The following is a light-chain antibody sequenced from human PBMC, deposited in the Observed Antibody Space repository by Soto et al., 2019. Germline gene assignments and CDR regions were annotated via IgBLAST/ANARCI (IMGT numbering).Light chain of an antibody. J-gene: IGKJ2*01. CDR3: QQYHALPYT. Sequence: DIQVTQSPSSLSASVGDRVTITCQASQDISRYLDWYQQKPGQAPKVLIYGASNLIRGVSSRFSGSGSGTHFTFTITSLQPEDFATYYCQQYHALPYTFGKGTKLDIK. V-gene: IGKV1-33*01. CDR1: QDISRY. CDR2: GAS.